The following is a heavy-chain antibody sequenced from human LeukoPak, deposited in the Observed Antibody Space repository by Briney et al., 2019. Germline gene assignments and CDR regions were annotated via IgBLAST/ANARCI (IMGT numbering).Heavy chain of an antibody. CDR2: INHSGST. CDR3: ARRIAAAGIDY. CDR1: GGSFSGYY. J-gene: IGHJ4*02. D-gene: IGHD6-13*01. V-gene: IGHV4-34*01. Sequence: PETLSLTCAVYGGSFSGYYWSWIRQPPGKGLEWIGEINHSGSTNYNPSLKSRVTISVDTSKNQFSLKLSSVTAADTAVYYCARRIAAAGIDYWGQGTLVTVSS.